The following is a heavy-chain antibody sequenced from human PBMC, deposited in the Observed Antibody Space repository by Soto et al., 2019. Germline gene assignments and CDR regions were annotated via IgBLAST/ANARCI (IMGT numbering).Heavy chain of an antibody. CDR1: GGTFSNYA. J-gene: IGHJ6*02. CDR2: IIPIFVTA. Sequence: QVQLVQSGAEVKKPGSSVKVSCKASGGTFSNYAITWVRQAPGQGLEWMGGIIPIFVTANYAQKFQGRVTSTAEESTSTDYRELSRLTSEDTAVYFCARETAGVTAAMRGGYYYGMDVWGQGTTVTVSS. CDR3: ARETAGVTAAMRGGYYYGMDV. D-gene: IGHD2-2*01. V-gene: IGHV1-69*12.